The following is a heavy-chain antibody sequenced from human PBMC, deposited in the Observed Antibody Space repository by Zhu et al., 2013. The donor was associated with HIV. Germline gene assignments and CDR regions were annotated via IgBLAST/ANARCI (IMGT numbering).Heavy chain of an antibody. Sequence: QVQLVQSGAEVKKPGASVKVSCKASGYTFTSYGISWVRQAPGQGLEWMGWISAYNGNTNYAQKLQGRVTMTTDTSTSTAYMELRSLRSDDTAVYYCARDPDYDFWSGYQRHYYYYGMDVWGQGTTVTVSS. CDR2: ISAYNGNT. CDR3: ARDPDYDFWSGYQRHYYYYGMDV. CDR1: GYTFTSYG. J-gene: IGHJ6*02. D-gene: IGHD3-3*01. V-gene: IGHV1-18*01.